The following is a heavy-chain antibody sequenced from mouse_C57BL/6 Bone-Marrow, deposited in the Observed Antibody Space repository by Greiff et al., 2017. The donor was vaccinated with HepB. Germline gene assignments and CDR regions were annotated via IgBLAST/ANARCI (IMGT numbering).Heavy chain of an antibody. J-gene: IGHJ3*01. V-gene: IGHV5-6*01. CDR2: ISSGGSYT. D-gene: IGHD1-1*01. Sequence: EVKLMESGGDLVKPGGSLKLSCAASRFTFSSYGMSWVRQTPDKRLEWVATISSGGSYTYYPDSVKGRFTISRDNAKNTLYLQMSSLKSEDTAMYYCARHRGYYGSSYLFAYWGQGTLVTVSA. CDR1: RFTFSSYG. CDR3: ARHRGYYGSSYLFAY.